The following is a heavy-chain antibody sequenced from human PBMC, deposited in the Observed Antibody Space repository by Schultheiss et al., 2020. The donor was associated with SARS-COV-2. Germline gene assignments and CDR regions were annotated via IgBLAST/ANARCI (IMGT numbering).Heavy chain of an antibody. CDR3: ARVNGYSSSWYPLYYFDY. J-gene: IGHJ4*02. V-gene: IGHV1-69*05. D-gene: IGHD6-13*01. Sequence: SVKVSCKASGGTFSSYAISWVRQAPGQGLEWMGGIIPIFGTANYAQKFQGRVTMTTDTSTSTAYMELRSLRSDDTAVYYCARVNGYSSSWYPLYYFDYWGQGTLVTVSS. CDR2: IIPIFGTA. CDR1: GGTFSSYA.